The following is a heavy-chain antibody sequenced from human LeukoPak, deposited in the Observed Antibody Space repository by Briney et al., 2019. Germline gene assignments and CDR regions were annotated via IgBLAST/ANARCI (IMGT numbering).Heavy chain of an antibody. CDR2: MNPNSGNT. CDR1: GYTFTSYD. D-gene: IGHD3-10*01. Sequence: ASVKVSCKASGYTFTSYDINWVRQATGQGLEWMGWMNPNSGNTGYAQKFQGRVTMTRNTSISTAYMELSSLRSEDTAVYYCARATVTMVRGASDYWGQGTLATVSS. CDR3: ARATVTMVRGASDY. V-gene: IGHV1-8*01. J-gene: IGHJ4*02.